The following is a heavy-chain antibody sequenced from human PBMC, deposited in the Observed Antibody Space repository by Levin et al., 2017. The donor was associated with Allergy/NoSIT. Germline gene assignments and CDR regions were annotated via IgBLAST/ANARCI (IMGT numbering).Heavy chain of an antibody. CDR2: ISDSGGYT. Sequence: ETLSLTCAASGFTFSTYAMSWVRQAPGKGLEWVSAISDSGGYTYYADSVKGRFTISRDNSKNTLYLQMNSLRAEDTALYYCAKDDSGYDSWGGPFDYWGQGTLVTVSS. CDR1: GFTFSTYA. CDR3: AKDDSGYDSWGGPFDY. D-gene: IGHD5-12*01. V-gene: IGHV3-23*01. J-gene: IGHJ4*02.